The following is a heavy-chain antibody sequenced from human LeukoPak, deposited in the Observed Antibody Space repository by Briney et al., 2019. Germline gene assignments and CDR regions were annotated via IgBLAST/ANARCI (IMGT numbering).Heavy chain of an antibody. D-gene: IGHD1-26*01. Sequence: GGSLRLSCAASGFAFSSYGMCWVRQPPDKGLEWVAYLRHDGTYEKYAASVKGRFTISRDNSKNTLSLQMYILSVDDQVLYYCASVGPTRRTLSFWGKGNLVTVSS. CDR1: GFAFSSYG. V-gene: IGHV3-30*02. J-gene: IGHJ4*02. CDR3: ASVGPTRRTLSF. CDR2: LRHDGTYE.